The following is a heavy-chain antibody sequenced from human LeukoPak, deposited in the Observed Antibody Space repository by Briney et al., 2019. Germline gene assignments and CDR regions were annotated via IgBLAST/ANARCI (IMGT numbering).Heavy chain of an antibody. CDR2: INHSGST. V-gene: IGHV4-34*01. CDR3: ARARITMVRGVINIYYHYYGMDV. CDR1: GGSFSGYY. J-gene: IGHJ6*02. Sequence: SETLSLTCAVYGGSFSGYYWSWIRQPPGKGLEWIGEINHSGSTNYNPSLKSRVTISVDTSKNQFSLKLSSVTAADTAVYYCARARITMVRGVINIYYHYYGMDVWGQGTTVTVSS. D-gene: IGHD3-10*01.